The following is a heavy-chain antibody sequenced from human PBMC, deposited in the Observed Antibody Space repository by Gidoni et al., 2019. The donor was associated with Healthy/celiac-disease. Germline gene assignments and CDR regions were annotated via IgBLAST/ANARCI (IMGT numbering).Heavy chain of an antibody. CDR2: IKQDGSES. D-gene: IGHD3-22*01. CDR1: GFTFSNYW. V-gene: IGHV3-7*04. CDR3: ARGDYYDTSGYYHDAFDI. Sequence: EVQLVESGGGLVRPGGSLRLSCTASGFTFSNYWMSWVRQAPGKGLEWVANIKQDGSESFSVESVKGRFSISRDNARKTLYLQMNSLRADDTAVYFCARGDYYDTSGYYHDAFDIWGQGTMVTVSS. J-gene: IGHJ3*02.